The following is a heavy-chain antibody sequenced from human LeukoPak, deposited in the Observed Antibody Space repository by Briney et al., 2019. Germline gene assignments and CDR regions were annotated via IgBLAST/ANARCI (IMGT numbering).Heavy chain of an antibody. Sequence: SGTLSLTCAVSGGSISSSNWWSWVRQPPGKGLEWIGRIYTSGSTNYNPSLKSRVTISVDTSKNQFSLKLSSVTAADTAVYYCARLGWRDPYDSNWFDPWGQGTLVTVSS. V-gene: IGHV4-4*02. CDR2: IYTSGST. CDR1: GGSISSSNW. CDR3: ARLGWRDPYDSNWFDP. D-gene: IGHD3-3*01. J-gene: IGHJ5*02.